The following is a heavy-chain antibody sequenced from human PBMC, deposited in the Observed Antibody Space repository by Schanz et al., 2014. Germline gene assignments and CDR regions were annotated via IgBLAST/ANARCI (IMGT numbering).Heavy chain of an antibody. CDR3: AMGGYQLHH. Sequence: EVQLLESGGRLVQPGGSLRLSCAASGFTFSTYWMHWVRQAPGKGLVWVSHINSDGTTTTYADSVKGRFTISRDNAENTLYLQMNSLRVEDTAVHYCAMGGYQLHHWGQGTLVTVSS. V-gene: IGHV3-74*02. D-gene: IGHD1-7*01. CDR1: GFTFSTYW. J-gene: IGHJ4*02. CDR2: INSDGTTT.